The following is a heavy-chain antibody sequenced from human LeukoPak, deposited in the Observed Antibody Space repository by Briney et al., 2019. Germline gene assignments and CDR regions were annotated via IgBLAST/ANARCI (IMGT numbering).Heavy chain of an antibody. CDR2: INHGGST. J-gene: IGHJ4*02. D-gene: IGHD1-1*01. CDR1: GGSFSGYY. V-gene: IGHV4-34*01. Sequence: PSETLSLTCAVYGGSFSGYYWSWIRQPPGKGLEWIGEINHGGSTNYNPSLKSRVTISVDTSKNQFSLKLSSVTAADTAVYYCARERRQLERRGYFDYWGQGTLVTVSS. CDR3: ARERRQLERRGYFDY.